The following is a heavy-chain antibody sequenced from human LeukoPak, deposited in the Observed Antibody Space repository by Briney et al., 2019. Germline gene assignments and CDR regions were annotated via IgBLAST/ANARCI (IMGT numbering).Heavy chain of an antibody. D-gene: IGHD1-1*01. V-gene: IGHV3-11*06. Sequence: GGSLRLSCAASGFTFSDFFMSWVRQAPGKGLEWLSYINGRGTYIDYAESLKGRITISRDNAQNSLYPQMNSLRVEDTAVYYCARSGREATEIDYWGQGTLVTVSS. CDR1: GFTFSDFF. CDR3: ARSGREATEIDY. J-gene: IGHJ4*02. CDR2: INGRGTYI.